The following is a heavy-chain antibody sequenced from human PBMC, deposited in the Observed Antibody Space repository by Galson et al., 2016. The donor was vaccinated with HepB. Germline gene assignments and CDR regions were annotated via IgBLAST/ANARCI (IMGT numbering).Heavy chain of an antibody. CDR2: VYSIGTT. J-gene: IGHJ4*02. D-gene: IGHD2-21*01. CDR3: AREPASFGDRDSYFDY. Sequence: SETLSLTCTVSGASISRTSHYWGWIRQPPGKGLEWIGSVYSIGTTYYNPSLRSRVTISVGTAKNQFSLKLNSVTAADTAFYYCAREPASFGDRDSYFDYWGQGTLVTVS. V-gene: IGHV4-39*07. CDR1: GASISRTSHY.